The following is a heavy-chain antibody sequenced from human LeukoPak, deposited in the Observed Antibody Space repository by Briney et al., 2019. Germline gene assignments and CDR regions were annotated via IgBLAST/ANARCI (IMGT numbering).Heavy chain of an antibody. CDR2: IKQDGSEN. Sequence: GGSLRLSCAASGFTFSGYWMSWVRQAPGKGLERVANIKQDGSENYYVDSVKGRFTISRDNAKNSLYLQMNSLRAEDTAVYYCARDEMATSYPYYYYGMDVWGQGTTVTVSS. CDR1: GFTFSGYW. V-gene: IGHV3-7*01. CDR3: ARDEMATSYPYYYYGMDV. J-gene: IGHJ6*02. D-gene: IGHD5-24*01.